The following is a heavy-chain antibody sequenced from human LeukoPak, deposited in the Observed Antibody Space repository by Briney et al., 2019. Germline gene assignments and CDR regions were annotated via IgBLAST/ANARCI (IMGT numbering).Heavy chain of an antibody. V-gene: IGHV4-59*12. D-gene: IGHD6-25*01. J-gene: IGHJ4*02. CDR3: ARDKIAAAFGY. CDR1: GGSINNYY. Sequence: SETLSLTCTVSGGSINNYYWSWIRQPPGKGLEWIGYTSYSGVTNYNPSLKSRVTISVDTSKNQFSLNLTSVTAADTAVYYCARDKIAAAFGYWGQGTLVTVSS. CDR2: TSYSGVT.